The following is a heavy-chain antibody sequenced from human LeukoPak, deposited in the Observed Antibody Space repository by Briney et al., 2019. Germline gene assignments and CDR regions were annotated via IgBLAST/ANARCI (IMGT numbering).Heavy chain of an antibody. J-gene: IGHJ3*02. CDR1: GGSISSSSYY. CDR3: ARVLSTGTTFDAFDI. V-gene: IGHV4-39*07. Sequence: PSETLSLTCTVSGGSISSSSYYWGWIRQPPGKGLEWIGSIYYSGSTYYNPSLKSRVTIPVDTSKNQFSLKLSFVTAADTAVYYCARVLSTGTTFDAFDIWGQGTMVTVSS. D-gene: IGHD1-1*01. CDR2: IYYSGST.